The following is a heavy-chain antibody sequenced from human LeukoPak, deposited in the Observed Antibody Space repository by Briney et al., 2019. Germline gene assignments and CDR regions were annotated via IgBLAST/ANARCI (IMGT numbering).Heavy chain of an antibody. CDR2: IIPIFGTA. D-gene: IGHD3-9*01. CDR1: GGTFSSYA. Sequence: ASVKVSCKASGGTFSSYAISWVRQAPGQGLGWMGGIIPIFGTANYAQKFQGRVTITADESTSTAYMELSSLRSEDTAVYYCASLVDHNGMDVWGQGTTVTVSS. J-gene: IGHJ6*02. V-gene: IGHV1-69*13. CDR3: ASLVDHNGMDV.